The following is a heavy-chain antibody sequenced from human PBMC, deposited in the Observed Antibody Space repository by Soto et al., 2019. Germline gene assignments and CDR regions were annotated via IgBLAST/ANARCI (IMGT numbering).Heavy chain of an antibody. CDR1: GGSISSSSYY. Sequence: SETLSLTCTVSGGSISSSSYYWGWIRQPPGKGLEWIGSIYYNGSTYYNPSLKSRVTISVDTSKNQFSLKLSSVTAADTALYYCARRLILTGYSNWFDPWGQGTLVT. CDR2: IYYNGST. CDR3: ARRLILTGYSNWFDP. J-gene: IGHJ5*02. D-gene: IGHD3-9*01. V-gene: IGHV4-39*01.